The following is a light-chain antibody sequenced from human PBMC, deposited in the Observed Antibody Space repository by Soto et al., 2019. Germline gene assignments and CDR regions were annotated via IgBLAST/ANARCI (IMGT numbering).Light chain of an antibody. Sequence: PGARATFSCRASQSVSSYLAWFQQKPGQAPRLLIYDASHRATGIAARFSGSGSQTDFTLTISSLEPEDFAVYYCQQHTNWPPSISFGPGTRLEIK. CDR3: QQHTNWPPSIS. V-gene: IGKV3-11*01. J-gene: IGKJ5*01. CDR2: DAS. CDR1: QSVSSY.